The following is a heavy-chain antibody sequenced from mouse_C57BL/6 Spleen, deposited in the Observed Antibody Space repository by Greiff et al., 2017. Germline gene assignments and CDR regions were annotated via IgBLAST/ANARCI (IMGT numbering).Heavy chain of an antibody. D-gene: IGHD1-1*01. J-gene: IGHJ1*03. CDR1: GFNIKDYY. CDR2: IDPEDGET. CDR3: ALYYGSRGFDV. Sequence: VQLKESGAELVKPGASVKLSCTASGFNIKDYYMHWVKQRTEQGLEWIGRIDPEDGETKYAPKFQGKATITADTSSNTAYLQLSSLTSEDTAVYYCALYYGSRGFDVWGTGTTVTVSS. V-gene: IGHV14-2*01.